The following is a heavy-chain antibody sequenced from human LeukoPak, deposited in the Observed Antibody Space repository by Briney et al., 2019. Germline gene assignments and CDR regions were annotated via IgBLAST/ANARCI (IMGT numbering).Heavy chain of an antibody. D-gene: IGHD3-22*01. CDR2: INPNSGGT. CDR3: ARVGVWYYDSSGYYLFDY. J-gene: IGHJ4*02. Sequence: ASVKVSCKASGYTFTGYYMHWVRQAPGQGLEWMGWINPNSGGTNYAQKFQGRVTMTRDTSISTAYMELSRLRSDDTAVYYCARVGVWYYDSSGYYLFDYWGRGTLVTVSS. V-gene: IGHV1-2*02. CDR1: GYTFTGYY.